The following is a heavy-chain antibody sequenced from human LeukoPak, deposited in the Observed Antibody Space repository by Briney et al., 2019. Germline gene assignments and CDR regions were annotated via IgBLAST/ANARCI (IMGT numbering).Heavy chain of an antibody. J-gene: IGHJ4*02. CDR1: GGSFSGYY. V-gene: IGHV4-34*01. Sequence: SETLSLTCAVYGGSFSGYYWSWIRQPPGKGLEWIGEINHSGSTNYDPSLKSRVTISVDTSKNQFSLKLSSVTAADTAVYYCARHVAAAGNTIDYWGQGTLVTVSS. CDR3: ARHVAAAGNTIDY. D-gene: IGHD6-13*01. CDR2: INHSGST.